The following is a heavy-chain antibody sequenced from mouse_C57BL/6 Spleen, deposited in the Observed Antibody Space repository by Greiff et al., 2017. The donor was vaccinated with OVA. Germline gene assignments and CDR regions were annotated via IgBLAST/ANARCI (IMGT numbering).Heavy chain of an antibody. D-gene: IGHD2-4*01. CDR3: ARRYYDYGFDY. Sequence: VQLQQPGAELVKPGASVKLSCKASGYTFTSYWMHWVKQRPGQGLEWIGMIHPNSGSTNYNEKFKSKATLTVDKSSSTAYMQLSSLTSEDAADYYCARRYYDYGFDYWGQGTTLTVSS. CDR1: GYTFTSYW. CDR2: IHPNSGST. J-gene: IGHJ2*01. V-gene: IGHV1-64*01.